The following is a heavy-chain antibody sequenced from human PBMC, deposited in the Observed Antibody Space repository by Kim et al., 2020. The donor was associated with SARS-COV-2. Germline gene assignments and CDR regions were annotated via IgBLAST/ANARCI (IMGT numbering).Heavy chain of an antibody. CDR3: AKDEALRYDWNYAIRNAFDI. CDR2: ISGSGGST. V-gene: IGHV3-23*01. D-gene: IGHD1-7*01. J-gene: IGHJ3*02. CDR1: GFTFSSYA. Sequence: GGSLRLSCAASGFTFSSYAMSWVRQAPGKGLEWVSGISGSGGSTYYADSVKGRFTISRDNSKNTLYLQMNSLRAEDTAVYYCAKDEALRYDWNYAIRNAFDIWGQGTMVTVSS.